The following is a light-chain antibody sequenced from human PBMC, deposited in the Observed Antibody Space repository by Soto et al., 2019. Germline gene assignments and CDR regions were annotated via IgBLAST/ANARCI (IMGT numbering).Light chain of an antibody. J-gene: IGKJ1*01. CDR1: QSLLHSNGYNY. CDR2: LGS. CDR3: MRALQPPPT. Sequence: DIVMTQSPLSLPVTPGEPASISCRSSQSLLHSNGYNYLDWYLQKPGQSPQLLIYLGSNRASGVPDRFSGSGQGKDATLKISRVAAGDVEIYHCMRALQPPPTFDQGTNVEIQ. V-gene: IGKV2-28*01.